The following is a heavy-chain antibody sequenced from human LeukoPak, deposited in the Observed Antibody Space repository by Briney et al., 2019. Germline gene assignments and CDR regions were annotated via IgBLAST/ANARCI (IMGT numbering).Heavy chain of an antibody. CDR3: ARDQRRTTVTFLYNYYFGSDV. CDR2: ISGGITNT. V-gene: IGHV3-11*05. Sequence: PGGSLRLSCAASGFTFSNYYMSWIRQAPGKGREWVSYISGGITNTNYAASVKGRFTISRDNAKNSLYLQMNSLRAEDTAVYYCARDQRRTTVTFLYNYYFGSDVWGQGTTVTVSS. CDR1: GFTFSNYY. J-gene: IGHJ6*02. D-gene: IGHD4-17*01.